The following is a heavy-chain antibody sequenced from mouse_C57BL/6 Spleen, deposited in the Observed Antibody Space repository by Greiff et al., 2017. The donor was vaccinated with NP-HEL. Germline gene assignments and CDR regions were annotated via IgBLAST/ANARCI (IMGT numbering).Heavy chain of an antibody. J-gene: IGHJ4*01. CDR1: GFNIKDYY. Sequence: DVKLQESGAELVKPGASVKLSCTASGFNIKDYYMHWVKQRTEQGLEWIGRIDPEDGETKYAPKFQGKATITADTSSNTAYLQLSSLTSEDTAVYYCASYYYGSSYDYAMDYWGQGTSVTVSS. D-gene: IGHD1-1*01. CDR3: ASYYYGSSYDYAMDY. V-gene: IGHV14-2*01. CDR2: IDPEDGET.